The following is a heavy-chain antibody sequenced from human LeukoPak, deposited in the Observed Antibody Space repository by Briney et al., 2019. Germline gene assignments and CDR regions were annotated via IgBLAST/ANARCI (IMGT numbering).Heavy chain of an antibody. CDR3: AKVIDCGGDCYSFDY. Sequence: PGGSLRLSCAASGFTFDDYAMHWVRQAPGKGLEWVSLISGDGGSTYYADSVKGRFTIARDNSKNSLYLQMNSLRTEDTALYYCAKVIDCGGDCYSFDYWGQGTLVTVSS. V-gene: IGHV3-43*02. D-gene: IGHD2-21*02. CDR2: ISGDGGST. CDR1: GFTFDDYA. J-gene: IGHJ4*02.